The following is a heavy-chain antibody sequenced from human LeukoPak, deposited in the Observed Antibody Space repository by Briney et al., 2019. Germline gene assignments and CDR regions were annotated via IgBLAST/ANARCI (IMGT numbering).Heavy chain of an antibody. J-gene: IGHJ5*02. CDR1: GFTFSSYG. D-gene: IGHD3-10*01. V-gene: IGHV3-33*01. Sequence: PGGSLRLSCAASGFTFSSYGMHWVRQAPGKGLEWVAVIWYDGSNKYYADSVKGRFTISRDNSKNTLYLQMNSLRAEDTAVYYCAGGTYGSGIRFDPWGQGTLVTVSS. CDR2: IWYDGSNK. CDR3: AGGTYGSGIRFDP.